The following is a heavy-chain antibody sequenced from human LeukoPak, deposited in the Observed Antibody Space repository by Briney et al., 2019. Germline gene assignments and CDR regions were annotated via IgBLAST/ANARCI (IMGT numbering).Heavy chain of an antibody. CDR2: ISGSGGST. D-gene: IGHD2-15*01. Sequence: GGSLRLSCAASGFTFSSYAMSWVRQAPGKGLEWVSVISGSGGSTYYADSVKGRFTTSRDNSKNTLYLQMNSLRAEDTAVYYCAKTHWPYCRGGSFYFNYWGQGTLVTVSS. J-gene: IGHJ4*02. CDR1: GFTFSSYA. V-gene: IGHV3-23*01. CDR3: AKTHWPYCRGGSFYFNY.